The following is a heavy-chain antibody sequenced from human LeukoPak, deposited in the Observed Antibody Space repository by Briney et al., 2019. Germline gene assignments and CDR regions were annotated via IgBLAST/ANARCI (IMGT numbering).Heavy chain of an antibody. Sequence: GESLKISCKGSGYSFTSYWIGWVRQMPGKGLEWMGIIYPGDSDTRYSPSFQGQVTISADKSISTAYLQWSSLKASDTAMYYCARPLLYCSGGSCGAFDIWGQGTMVTVSS. J-gene: IGHJ3*02. D-gene: IGHD2-15*01. CDR1: GYSFTSYW. CDR2: IYPGDSDT. V-gene: IGHV5-51*01. CDR3: ARPLLYCSGGSCGAFDI.